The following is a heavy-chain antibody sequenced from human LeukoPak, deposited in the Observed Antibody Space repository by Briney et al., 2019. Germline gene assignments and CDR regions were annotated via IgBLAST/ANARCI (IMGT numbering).Heavy chain of an antibody. J-gene: IGHJ4*02. CDR3: ASTGYCIGGSCYSNYFDH. V-gene: IGHV4-59*08. CDR2: IYFSGST. Sequence: SETLSLTCTVSGVSIASFYWSWIRQPPGKGLEWIGYIYFSGSTNYNPSLKSRVTVSLDTTKNQVSLKLSSVSAADTAVYYCASTGYCIGGSCYSNYFDHWGQGTLVTVSS. D-gene: IGHD2-15*01. CDR1: GVSIASFY.